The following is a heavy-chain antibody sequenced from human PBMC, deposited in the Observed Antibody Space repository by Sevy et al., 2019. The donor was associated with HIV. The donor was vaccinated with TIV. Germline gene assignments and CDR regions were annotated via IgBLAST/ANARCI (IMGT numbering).Heavy chain of an antibody. CDR3: AGPTLTYSSGWSYYDS. CDR1: GASISSSGYY. CDR2: INYSGST. J-gene: IGHJ4*02. V-gene: IGHV4-39*01. D-gene: IGHD6-19*01. Sequence: SETLSLTCTVSGASISSSGYYWGWIRQPPGKGLEWIASINYSGSTFYNPSLKSRVTISSDTSRNQFSLKLNSVTAADTAIYYCAGPTLTYSSGWSYYDSWGQGTVVTVSS.